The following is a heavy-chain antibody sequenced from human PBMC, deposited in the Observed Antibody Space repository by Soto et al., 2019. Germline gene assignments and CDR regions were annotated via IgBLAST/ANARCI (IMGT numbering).Heavy chain of an antibody. J-gene: IGHJ5*02. V-gene: IGHV4-59*01. D-gene: IGHD2-15*01. Sequence: WETLSLTCTVSGGSISSYYWSWIRQPPGKGLEWIGYIYYSGSTNYNPSLKSRVTISVDTSKNQFSLKLSSVTAADTAVYYCAREGVVVAASVKWFDPWGQGPLVSGSS. CDR2: IYYSGST. CDR3: AREGVVVAASVKWFDP. CDR1: GGSISSYY.